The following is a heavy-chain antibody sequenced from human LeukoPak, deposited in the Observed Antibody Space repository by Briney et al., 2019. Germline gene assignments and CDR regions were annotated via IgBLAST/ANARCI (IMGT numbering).Heavy chain of an antibody. CDR1: GGSISSSSYY. Sequence: SETLSLTCTVSGGSISSSSYYWGWIRQPPGKGLEWIGSIYYSGSTYYNPSLKSRVTISVDTSKNQFSLKLSSVTAADTAVYYCARRAVGTRGQLRSWGQGTLVTVSS. J-gene: IGHJ5*02. D-gene: IGHD5-18*01. CDR3: ARRAVGTRGQLRS. V-gene: IGHV4-39*07. CDR2: IYYSGST.